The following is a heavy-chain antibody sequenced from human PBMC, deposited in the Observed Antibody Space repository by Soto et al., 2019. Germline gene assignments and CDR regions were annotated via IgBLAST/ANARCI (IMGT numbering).Heavy chain of an antibody. CDR3: TRDVVVVVAATQGGYYYYGMDV. Sequence: GGSLRLSCTASGFTFGDYAMSWFRQAPGKGLEWVGFIRSKAYGGTTEYAASVKGRFTISRDDSKSIAYLQMNSLKTEDTAVYYCTRDVVVVVAATQGGYYYYGMDVWGQGTTVTVSS. D-gene: IGHD2-15*01. CDR1: GFTFGDYA. CDR2: IRSKAYGGTT. J-gene: IGHJ6*02. V-gene: IGHV3-49*03.